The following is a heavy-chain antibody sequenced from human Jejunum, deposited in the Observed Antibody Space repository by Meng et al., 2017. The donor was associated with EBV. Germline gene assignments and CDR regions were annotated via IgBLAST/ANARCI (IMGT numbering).Heavy chain of an antibody. J-gene: IGHJ4*02. Sequence: QVQLQESGPGLVQPLGTLSLTCTVSGGSINSKNWWHWVRQAPGKGLEWIGEIDHSGSTHYNPSLKSRVTISLGTSMNQFSLELTSPTAADTAVYYCARDSQYLARGYFDYWGQGALVTVSS. CDR2: IDHSGST. CDR1: GGSINSKNW. D-gene: IGHD2/OR15-2a*01. V-gene: IGHV4-4*02. CDR3: ARDSQYLARGYFDY.